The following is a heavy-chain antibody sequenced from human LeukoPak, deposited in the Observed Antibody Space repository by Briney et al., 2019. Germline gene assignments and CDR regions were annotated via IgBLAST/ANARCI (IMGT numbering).Heavy chain of an antibody. CDR1: RGTPSTSP. Sequence: PGGSLRLSCAASRGTPSTSPLSWARQAPAKRLEWVSGISNRNSRDNTYHADPEKSRVTLSRDSSQITLFLHMYTLRAEDTAIYYCANVRTVGASFWYFVLWGGGALVSVSS. J-gene: IGHJ2*01. CDR3: ANVRTVGASFWYFVL. V-gene: IGHV3-23*01. CDR2: ISNRNSRDNT. D-gene: IGHD1-26*01.